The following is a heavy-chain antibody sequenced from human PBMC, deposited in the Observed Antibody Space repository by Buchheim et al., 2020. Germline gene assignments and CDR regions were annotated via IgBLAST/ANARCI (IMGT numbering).Heavy chain of an antibody. Sequence: QVQLVESEGGVVQPGRSLRLSCAASGFTFSSYGMHWVRQAPGKGLEWVAVISYDGSNKYYADSVKGRFTISRDNSKNTLYLQMNSLRAEDTAVYYCAKYDFWSGSAGDYWGQGTL. CDR1: GFTFSSYG. CDR2: ISYDGSNK. CDR3: AKYDFWSGSAGDY. V-gene: IGHV3-30*18. J-gene: IGHJ4*02. D-gene: IGHD3-3*01.